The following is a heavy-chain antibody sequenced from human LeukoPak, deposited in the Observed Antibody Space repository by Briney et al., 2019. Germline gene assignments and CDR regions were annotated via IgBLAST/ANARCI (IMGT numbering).Heavy chain of an antibody. V-gene: IGHV4-59*01. CDR1: GGSISSYY. J-gene: IGHJ4*02. Sequence: SETLSLTCTVSGGSISSYYRSWIRQPPGKGLEWIGYIYYSGSTNYNPSLKSRVTISVDTSKNQFSLKLSSVTAADTAVYYCARGGQLWQYFDYWGQGTLVTVSS. CDR3: ARGGQLWQYFDY. D-gene: IGHD5-18*01. CDR2: IYYSGST.